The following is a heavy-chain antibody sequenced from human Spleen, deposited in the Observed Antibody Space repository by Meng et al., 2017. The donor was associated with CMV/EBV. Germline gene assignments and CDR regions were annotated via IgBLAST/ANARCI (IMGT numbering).Heavy chain of an antibody. V-gene: IGHV3-30-3*01. CDR2: ISYDGSNK. J-gene: IGHJ4*02. CDR1: GFTFSSYA. CDR3: ARGYFDY. Sequence: QVRLVESGVGVVQPGRSLRLSCAASGFTFSSYAMHWVRQAPGKGLEWVAVISYDGSNKYYADSVKGRFTISRDNSKNTLYLQMNSLRAEDTAVYYCARGYFDYWGQGTLVTVSS.